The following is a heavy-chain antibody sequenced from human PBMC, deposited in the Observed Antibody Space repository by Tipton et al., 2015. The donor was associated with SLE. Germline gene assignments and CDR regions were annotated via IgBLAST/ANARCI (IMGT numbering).Heavy chain of an antibody. CDR1: GSSISSGSYY. CDR3: ARQVYGDYSPDWFDS. V-gene: IGHV4-61*02. D-gene: IGHD4-17*01. CDR2: IYTSGST. J-gene: IGHJ5*01. Sequence: TLSLTCTVSGSSISSGSYYGTWSRPPAGKGLEWIGRIYTSGSTHYNPSLKSRVTISVDTSKNQFSLKLSSVAPADTAVYYCARQVYGDYSPDWFDSWGQGILVTASS.